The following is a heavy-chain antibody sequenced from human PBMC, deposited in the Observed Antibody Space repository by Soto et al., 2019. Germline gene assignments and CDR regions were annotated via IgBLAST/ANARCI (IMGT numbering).Heavy chain of an antibody. Sequence: QVQLQESGPGLVKPSQTLSLTCTVSGCSISSGGYYWNWIRQHPGKGLEWIGHIDYSGSTHYNPALKSRVTISADTSKNQFSLKLSSVSVAETAVYYCARESLWFVESWFAPWGQGTLVTVSS. CDR1: GCSISSGGYY. CDR3: ARESLWFVESWFAP. V-gene: IGHV4-31*03. D-gene: IGHD3-10*01. J-gene: IGHJ5*02. CDR2: IDYSGST.